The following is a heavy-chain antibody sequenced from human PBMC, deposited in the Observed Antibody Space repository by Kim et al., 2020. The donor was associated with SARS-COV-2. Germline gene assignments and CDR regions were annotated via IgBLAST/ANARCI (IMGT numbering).Heavy chain of an antibody. CDR2: T. Sequence: TEYADSVRGRFIISRDISKNTLWLQMSSLRAEDTAVYYCAALGVGGWGQGTTVTVSS. V-gene: IGHV3-23*01. CDR3: AALGVGG. D-gene: IGHD3-16*01. J-gene: IGHJ6*02.